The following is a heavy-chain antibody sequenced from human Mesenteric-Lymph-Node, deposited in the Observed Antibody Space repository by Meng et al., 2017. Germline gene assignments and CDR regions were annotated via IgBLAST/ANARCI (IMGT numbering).Heavy chain of an antibody. CDR2: IYYTGST. CDR1: GGSISSGDYY. V-gene: IGHV4-30-4*01. J-gene: IGHJ4*02. CDR3: ARQSGYFDY. Sequence: QVPLQEAGPGLVKPSQTPSLTCTVSGGSISSGDYYWSWIRQPPGKGLEWIGYIYYTGSTYYNPSLKSRVIISVDTSKNQFSLKLSSVTATDTAVYYCARQSGYFDYWGQGTLVTVSS. D-gene: IGHD3-10*01.